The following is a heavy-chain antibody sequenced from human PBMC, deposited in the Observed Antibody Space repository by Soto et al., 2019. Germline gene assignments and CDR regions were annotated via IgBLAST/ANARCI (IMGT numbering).Heavy chain of an antibody. J-gene: IGHJ1*01. D-gene: IGHD3-10*01. Sequence: QPGGSLRLSCAASGFTFSSYSMNWVRQAPGKGLEWVSYISSSSSTIYDADTVKSRFTISRDNAKKSLYQQMKSLRAEDTAVYYCARDAELYYGSGSYYRTELQHWGQGT. CDR2: ISSSSSTI. CDR3: ARDAELYYGSGSYYRTELQH. V-gene: IGHV3-48*01. CDR1: GFTFSSYS.